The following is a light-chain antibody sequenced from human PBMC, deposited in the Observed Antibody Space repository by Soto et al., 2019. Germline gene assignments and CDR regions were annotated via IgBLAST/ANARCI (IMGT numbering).Light chain of an antibody. CDR3: QQYNSYPRK. V-gene: IGKV1-5*01. CDR1: QSISSW. Sequence: DIQMTQSPSTLSASVVDVVKITCRASQSISSWSAWYQQKPGKAPKFLIYDASSLESGVPLRFSGSGSGTEFTLTISSLQPDDFATYYCQQYNSYPRKCGQGTKGDIK. CDR2: DAS. J-gene: IGKJ1*01.